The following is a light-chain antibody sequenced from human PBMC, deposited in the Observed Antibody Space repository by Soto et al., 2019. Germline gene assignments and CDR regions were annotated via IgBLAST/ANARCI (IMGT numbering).Light chain of an antibody. CDR1: QTISTY. CDR2: GAS. Sequence: IRMTQSPSHLSASVGDRVTITCRASQTISTYLNWYQQKPGKAPKLLIYGASSLQSGVPSRFSGSGSGTDFTLTISSLQPEEVGTYYCQQSFSTPRTFGQGTKVDIK. V-gene: IGKV1-39*01. J-gene: IGKJ1*01. CDR3: QQSFSTPRT.